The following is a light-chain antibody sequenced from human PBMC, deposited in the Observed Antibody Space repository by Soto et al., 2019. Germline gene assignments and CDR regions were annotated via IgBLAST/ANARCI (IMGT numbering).Light chain of an antibody. V-gene: IGKV3-15*01. CDR3: QQFNNWPRT. J-gene: IGKJ1*01. Sequence: EIAMTQSPATLSVSPGERATLSCRASQSVSSKLAWYQQKPGQAPRLLSYDAATRATGIPARFSGSGSGTEFTLTLSSLQSEDFAVYYCQQFNNWPRTFGQGTQVEIK. CDR1: QSVSSK. CDR2: DAA.